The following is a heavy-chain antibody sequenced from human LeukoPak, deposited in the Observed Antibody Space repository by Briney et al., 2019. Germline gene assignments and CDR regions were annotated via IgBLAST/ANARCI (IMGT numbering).Heavy chain of an antibody. D-gene: IGHD6-19*01. CDR2: ISSSASYM. CDR3: ARDLRQWLVDY. Sequence: GGSLRLSCAASGFTFSGYSMTWVRQAPGKGLEWVSSISSSASYMSYVDSVKGRFTISRDNAKNSLYLQMNSLRVEDTAVYYCARDLRQWLVDYWGQGTPVTVSS. J-gene: IGHJ4*02. CDR1: GFTFSGYS. V-gene: IGHV3-21*01.